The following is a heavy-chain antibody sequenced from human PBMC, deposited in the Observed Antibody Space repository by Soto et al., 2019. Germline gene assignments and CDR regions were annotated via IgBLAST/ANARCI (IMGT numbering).Heavy chain of an antibody. D-gene: IGHD3-10*01. CDR3: ARGAGFFYGVDV. Sequence: GGSLRLSCAASGFNFDTYEMNWVRQAPGKWLEWISFISYSGSTIYYADSVKGRFSISRDNSKNLLLLQISSLRAEDSAIYYCARGAGFFYGVDVWGQGXTVTVYS. J-gene: IGHJ6*02. CDR1: GFNFDTYE. CDR2: ISYSGSTI. V-gene: IGHV3-48*03.